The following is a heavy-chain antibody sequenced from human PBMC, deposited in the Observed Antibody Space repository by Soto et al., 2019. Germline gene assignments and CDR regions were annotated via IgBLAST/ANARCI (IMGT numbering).Heavy chain of an antibody. CDR3: ARRIGYCSGGSCWGDDAFDI. CDR1: GGSISSSSYY. Sequence: SETLSLTCTVSGGSISSSSYYWGWIRQPPGKGLEWIGSIYYSGSTYYNPSLKSRVTISVDTSKNQFSLKLSSVTAADTAVYYCARRIGYCSGGSCWGDDAFDIWGQGTMVTVSS. CDR2: IYYSGST. V-gene: IGHV4-39*01. J-gene: IGHJ3*02. D-gene: IGHD2-15*01.